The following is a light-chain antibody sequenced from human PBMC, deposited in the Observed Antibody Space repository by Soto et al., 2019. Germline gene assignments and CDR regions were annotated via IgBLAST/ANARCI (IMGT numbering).Light chain of an antibody. CDR3: AAWDDSLNGHV. J-gene: IGLJ1*01. CDR2: TTN. CDR1: SSNIGTSS. Sequence: SVLTQPDSGSGTPGERVTISSTRSSSNIGTSSVHWFQQLPGTAPKLLISTTNQRPSGVPERFSGSKSGTSASLAISGLQSEDEADYYCAAWDDSLNGHVFGTGTKVTVL. V-gene: IGLV1-44*01.